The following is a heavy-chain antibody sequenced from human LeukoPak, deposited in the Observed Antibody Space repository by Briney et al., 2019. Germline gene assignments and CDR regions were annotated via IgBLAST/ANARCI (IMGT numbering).Heavy chain of an antibody. V-gene: IGHV1-18*01. CDR3: ARVPQLRYFDWLQFRGNWFDP. D-gene: IGHD3-9*01. J-gene: IGHJ5*02. CDR1: GYTFTSYA. CDR2: ISAYNGNT. Sequence: ASVKVSCKASGYTFTSYAMHWVRQAPGQRLEWMGWISAYNGNTNYAQKLQGRVTMTTDTSTSTAYMELRSLRSDDTAVYYCARVPQLRYFDWLQFRGNWFDPWGQGTLVTVSS.